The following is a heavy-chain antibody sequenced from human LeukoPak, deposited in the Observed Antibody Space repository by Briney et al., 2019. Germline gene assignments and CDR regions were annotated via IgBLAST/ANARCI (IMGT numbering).Heavy chain of an antibody. J-gene: IGHJ4*02. D-gene: IGHD2-15*01. V-gene: IGHV1-58*02. CDR1: GFTFTSSA. Sequence: SVKVSCKASGFTFTSSAMQWVRQARGQRLELIGWIVVGSGNTNYAQKFQERVTITRDMSTSTAYMELSSLRSEDTAVYYCAAGWVCSGGSCYYYFDYWGQGTLVTVSS. CDR3: AAGWVCSGGSCYYYFDY. CDR2: IVVGSGNT.